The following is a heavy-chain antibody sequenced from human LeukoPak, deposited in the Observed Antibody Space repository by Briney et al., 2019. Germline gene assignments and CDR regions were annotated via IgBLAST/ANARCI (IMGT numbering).Heavy chain of an antibody. CDR2: ISAYNGDT. J-gene: IGHJ4*02. D-gene: IGHD2-21*01. Sequence: ASVNVSCKASGYTFTNFKIHWVRQAPGQGLEWMGWISAYNGDTSYEQRLQGRVTMTTDTSTNIAYMELRSLRSDDTAVYYCARDAPLPYTGAYCGGDCYYNYWGQGTLVTVSS. CDR3: ARDAPLPYTGAYCGGDCYYNY. CDR1: GYTFTNFK. V-gene: IGHV1-18*04.